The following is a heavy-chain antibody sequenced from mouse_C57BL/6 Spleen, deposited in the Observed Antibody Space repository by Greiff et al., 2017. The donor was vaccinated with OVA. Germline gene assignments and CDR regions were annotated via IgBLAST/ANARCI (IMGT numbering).Heavy chain of an antibody. CDR3: AGDGYDGYYAMDY. J-gene: IGHJ4*01. CDR1: GYAFSSSW. D-gene: IGHD2-2*01. Sequence: QVQLQQSGPELVKPGASVKISCKASGYAFSSSWMNWVKQRPGKGLEWIGRIYPGDGDTNYNGKFKGKATLTADKSSSTAYMQLSSLTSEDSAVYFCAGDGYDGYYAMDYWGQGTSVTVSS. CDR2: IYPGDGDT. V-gene: IGHV1-82*01.